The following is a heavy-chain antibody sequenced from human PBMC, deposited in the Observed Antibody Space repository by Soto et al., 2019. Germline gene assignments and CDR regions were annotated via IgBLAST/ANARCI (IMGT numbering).Heavy chain of an antibody. CDR3: ARGVGGYCSGGSCYNWFDP. CDR1: GYSFTSYW. V-gene: IGHV5-51*01. D-gene: IGHD2-15*01. Sequence: GESLKISCKGSGYSFTSYWIGWVRQMPGKGLEWMGIIYPGDSDTRYSPSFQGQVTISADKSISTAYLQWSSLKASDTAMYYCARGVGGYCSGGSCYNWFDPWGQGTLVTVSS. J-gene: IGHJ5*02. CDR2: IYPGDSDT.